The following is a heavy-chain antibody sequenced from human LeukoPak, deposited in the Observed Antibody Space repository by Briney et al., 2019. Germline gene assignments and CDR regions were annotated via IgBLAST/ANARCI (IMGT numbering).Heavy chain of an antibody. CDR2: IIPMFDIA. CDR3: AAAKDPIVVVPAATHGVFHY. D-gene: IGHD2-2*01. CDR1: GGTFSGYA. J-gene: IGHJ4*02. Sequence: SVKVSCKASGGTFSGYAINWVRQAPGQGLEWMGRIIPMFDIANYAQKLKGRVTITADKSTSTVYMDLSSLRSEDTAVYYCAAAKDPIVVVPAATHGVFHYWGQGTLVTVSS. V-gene: IGHV1-69*04.